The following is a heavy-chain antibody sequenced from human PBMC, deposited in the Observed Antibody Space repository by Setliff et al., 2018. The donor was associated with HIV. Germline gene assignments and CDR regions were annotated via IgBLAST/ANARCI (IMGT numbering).Heavy chain of an antibody. CDR3: ARLGEHDTGDLDV. J-gene: IGHJ6*04. CDR2: IYHSGIT. CDR1: GGSTSSGNW. Sequence: SETLSLTCAVSGGSTSSGNWWSWVRQPPGKRLEWIGEIYHSGITNYNPSLKSRVTISVDKSKNQFSLKLSSVTAADTAVYYCARLGEHDTGDLDVWGKGTTVTVSS. V-gene: IGHV4-4*02. D-gene: IGHD1-1*01.